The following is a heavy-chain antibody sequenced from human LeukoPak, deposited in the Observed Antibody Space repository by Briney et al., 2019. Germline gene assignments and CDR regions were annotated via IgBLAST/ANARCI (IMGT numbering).Heavy chain of an antibody. CDR3: ARAFRYCSSTSCYLDP. Sequence: GGSLRLSCAASGLTFSDYYMSWIRQAPGKGLEWVSYISTSSYTNYADSVKGRFTISRDNAKNSLYLQMNRLRAEDTDVYYCARAFRYCSSTSCYLDPWGQGTLVTVSS. V-gene: IGHV3-11*06. CDR1: GLTFSDYY. CDR2: ISTSSYT. D-gene: IGHD2-2*01. J-gene: IGHJ5*02.